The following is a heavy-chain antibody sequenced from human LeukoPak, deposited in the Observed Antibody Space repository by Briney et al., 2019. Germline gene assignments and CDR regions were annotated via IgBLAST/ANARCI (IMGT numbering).Heavy chain of an antibody. V-gene: IGHV3-23*01. CDR3: ARDLDDYNGLPPFFQH. J-gene: IGHJ1*01. CDR2: ISGGGSTT. D-gene: IGHD5-24*01. CDR1: GFTFSNYA. Sequence: GGSLRLSCAASGFTFSNYAMSWVRQAPGKGLEWVSAISGGGSTTYSADSVKGRFTIPRDNSKNTLYLQMNSLRAEDTAVYYCARDLDDYNGLPPFFQHWGQGTLVTVSA.